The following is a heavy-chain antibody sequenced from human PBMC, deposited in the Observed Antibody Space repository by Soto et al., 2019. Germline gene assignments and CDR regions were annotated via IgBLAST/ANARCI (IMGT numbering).Heavy chain of an antibody. CDR3: ASSREGGSGRYFDY. D-gene: IGHD1-26*01. CDR2: ISAHKGNT. V-gene: IGHV1-18*01. CDR1: GYTFTSYG. Sequence: QVQLVQSGAEVRKPGASVKVSCKASGYTFTSYGLTWVRQAPGQGLEWMGWISAHKGNTNYAQKLQGRVTMTTDTSTSTGYMDLRSLRADDTAVYYCASSREGGSGRYFDYWGQGTLVTVSS. J-gene: IGHJ4*02.